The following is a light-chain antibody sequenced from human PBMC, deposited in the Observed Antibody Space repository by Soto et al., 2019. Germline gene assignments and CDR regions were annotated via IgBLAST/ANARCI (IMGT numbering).Light chain of an antibody. CDR3: QQYGSSPLT. V-gene: IGKV3-20*01. CDR2: GAS. J-gene: IGKJ3*01. CDR1: QSFSSSY. Sequence: EIVLTQSPGTLSLSPGERATLSCRASQSFSSSYLAWYQQKPGQAPRLLIYGASSRATGIPDRFSGSGSGTDFTLTISRLEPEDFEVYYCQQYGSSPLTFGRGTKVDIX.